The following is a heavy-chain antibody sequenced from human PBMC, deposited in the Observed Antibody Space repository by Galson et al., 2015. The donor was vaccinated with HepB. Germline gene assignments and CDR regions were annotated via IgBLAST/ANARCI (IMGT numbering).Heavy chain of an antibody. J-gene: IGHJ2*01. CDR2: ISSSSSYI. D-gene: IGHD5-18*01. CDR1: GFTFSSYS. Sequence: SLRLSCAASGFTFSSYSMNWVRQAPGKGLEWVSSISSSSSYIYYADSVKGRFTISRDNAKNSLYLQMNSLRAEDTAVYYCARDLRVQLWWQLSDWYFDLWGRGTLVTVSS. CDR3: ARDLRVQLWWQLSDWYFDL. V-gene: IGHV3-21*01.